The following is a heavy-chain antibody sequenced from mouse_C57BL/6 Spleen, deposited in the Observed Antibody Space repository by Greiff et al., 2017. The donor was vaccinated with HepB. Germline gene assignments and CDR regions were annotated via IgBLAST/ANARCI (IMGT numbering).Heavy chain of an antibody. CDR3: TDYGSSYVGFAY. V-gene: IGHV6-3*01. J-gene: IGHJ3*01. CDR1: GFTFSNYW. Sequence: EVQLQQSGGGLVQPGGSMKLSCVASGFTFSNYWMNWVRQSPEKGLEWVVQIRLKSDNYATHYAESVKGRFTISRDDSKSSVYLQMNNLRVEDTGIYYCTDYGSSYVGFAYWGQGTLVTVSA. CDR2: IRLKSDNYAT. D-gene: IGHD1-1*01.